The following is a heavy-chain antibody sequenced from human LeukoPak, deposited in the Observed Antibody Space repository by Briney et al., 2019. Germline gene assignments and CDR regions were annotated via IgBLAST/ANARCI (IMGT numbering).Heavy chain of an antibody. CDR3: VREESGGYFDY. CDR2: ITPSVDTT. V-gene: IGHV1-46*01. J-gene: IGHJ4*02. CDR1: GYTFTNYL. D-gene: IGHD2-8*02. Sequence: ASVTVSFTASGYTFTNYLLYWVRQAPGQGLEWVGRITPSVDTTNYAQKFRDRVTMTRDTSTSTVYMELSSLRSEDTAVYHCVREESGGYFDYWGQGTLVTVSS.